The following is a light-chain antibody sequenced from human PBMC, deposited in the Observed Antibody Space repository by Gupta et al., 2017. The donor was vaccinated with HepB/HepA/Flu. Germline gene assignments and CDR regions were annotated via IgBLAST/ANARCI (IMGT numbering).Light chain of an antibody. CDR2: KTS. CDR3: QQYNNYPWT. V-gene: IGKV1-5*03. CDR1: QNTGYW. J-gene: IGKJ1*01. Sequence: DIQMTQSPSTLSASVGDRVTITCRASQNTGYWLAWFQQKPGKAPNLLISKTSTLESGVPSRFSGSGSGTDCTLTISSLQPDDFATYYCQQYNNYPWTFGQGTKVEIK.